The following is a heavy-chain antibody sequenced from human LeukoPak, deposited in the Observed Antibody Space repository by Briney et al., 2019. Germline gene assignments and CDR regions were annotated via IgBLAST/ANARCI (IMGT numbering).Heavy chain of an antibody. Sequence: GGSLRLSCAASGFTFSNFWMSWVRQAPGKGLEWVAVISYDGSNKYYADSVKGRFTISRDNSKNTLYLQMNSLRAEDTAVYYCATFSATVTSCDYWGQGTLVTVSA. CDR3: ATFSATVTSCDY. CDR1: GFTFSNFW. CDR2: ISYDGSNK. V-gene: IGHV3-30*03. D-gene: IGHD4-17*01. J-gene: IGHJ4*02.